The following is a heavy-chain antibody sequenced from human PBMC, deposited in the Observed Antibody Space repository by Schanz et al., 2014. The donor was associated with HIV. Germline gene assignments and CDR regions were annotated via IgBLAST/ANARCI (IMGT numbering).Heavy chain of an antibody. CDR1: GFTFDDYA. V-gene: IGHV3-33*08. D-gene: IGHD6-19*01. J-gene: IGHJ4*02. CDR2: IWYDGSKK. CDR3: ARDPSRLVEAGYFDN. Sequence: QVQLVESGGGVVQPGRSLRLSCAASGFTFDDYAMHWVRQVPGKGLEWVAVIWYDGSKKYYADSVKGRFTISRDNSRNQMYLQMNSLRTEDTAVYYCARDPSRLVEAGYFDNWGQGTLVTVSS.